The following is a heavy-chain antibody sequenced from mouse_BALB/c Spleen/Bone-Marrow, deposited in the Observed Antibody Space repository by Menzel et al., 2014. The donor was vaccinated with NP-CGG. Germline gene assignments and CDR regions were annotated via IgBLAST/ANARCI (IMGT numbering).Heavy chain of an antibody. CDR1: GFTFSSFG. CDR3: ARKGAMITHYYAMDY. Sequence: EVQLQQSGGGLVQPGGSRQLSCAASGFTFSSFGMHWVRQAPEKGLEWVAYISNGSSTIYYADTVKGRFTISRDNPKNTLFLQMTSLRSEDTAMYYCARKGAMITHYYAMDYWGQGTSVTVSS. V-gene: IGHV5-17*02. CDR2: ISNGSSTI. D-gene: IGHD2-4*01. J-gene: IGHJ4*01.